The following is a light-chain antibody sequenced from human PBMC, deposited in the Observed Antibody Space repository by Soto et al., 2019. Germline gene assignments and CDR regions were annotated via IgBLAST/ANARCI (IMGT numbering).Light chain of an antibody. Sequence: EIVLTQSPATLSLSPGERATLSCRASESVNSGYLAWFQQKPGRAPRLLIFGTSGRATGIPDRFSGNGSRTDFTLHISRLEPEDSAVYYCQQYGDSVFTFGPGTRVDIK. J-gene: IGKJ3*01. CDR2: GTS. V-gene: IGKV3-20*01. CDR3: QQYGDSVFT. CDR1: ESVNSGY.